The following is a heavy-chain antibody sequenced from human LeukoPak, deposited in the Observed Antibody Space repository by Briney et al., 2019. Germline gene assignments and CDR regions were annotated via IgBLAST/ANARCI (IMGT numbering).Heavy chain of an antibody. Sequence: WGTLRFSCTASGFSFSSYCMHWVRQAPGKGLVWVSRINSEGSRTYYAYSVKGRLTITKDNGKNTLYLQMTSLRAEDTAVYYCARDQCSGANCQVALDYWGQGTLVTVSS. D-gene: IGHD2-15*01. V-gene: IGHV3-74*01. CDR1: GFSFSSYC. J-gene: IGHJ4*02. CDR3: ARDQCSGANCQVALDY. CDR2: INSEGSRT.